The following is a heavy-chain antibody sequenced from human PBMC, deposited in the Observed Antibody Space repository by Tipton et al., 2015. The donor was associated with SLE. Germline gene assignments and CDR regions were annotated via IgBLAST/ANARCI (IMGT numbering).Heavy chain of an antibody. CDR1: GYSISSGYY. J-gene: IGHJ6*02. CDR2: IYHSGTA. V-gene: IGHV4-38-2*01. CDR3: ARGHTAMVGSLYYYGMDV. D-gene: IGHD5-18*01. Sequence: TLSLTCAVSGYSISSGYYWGWIRQPPGKGLEWIGSIYHSGTAYYNPSLKSRVTTSVDTSKNQISLKLSSVTAADTAVYYCARGHTAMVGSLYYYGMDVWGQGTTVTVSS.